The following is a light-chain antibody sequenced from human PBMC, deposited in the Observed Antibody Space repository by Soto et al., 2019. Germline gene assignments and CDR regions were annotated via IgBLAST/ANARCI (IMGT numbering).Light chain of an antibody. Sequence: EIVLTQSPDTLSVSPGDGASLSCRASQTVCSNFAWYQRKPGQDPRLLIYGPFTRATGVADRFGGSGSGTEFTLALDNLQSDDFAVYYCQQHLDWPLIFGQGT. CDR2: GPF. CDR3: QQHLDWPLI. CDR1: QTVCSN. V-gene: IGKV3-15*01. J-gene: IGKJ2*01.